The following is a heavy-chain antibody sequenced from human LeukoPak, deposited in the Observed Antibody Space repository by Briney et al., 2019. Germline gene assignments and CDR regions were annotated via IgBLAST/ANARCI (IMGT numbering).Heavy chain of an antibody. D-gene: IGHD3-22*01. V-gene: IGHV4-39*07. CDR3: ARSGNSGYDDAFDI. J-gene: IGHJ3*02. Sequence: SETLSLTCTVSGGSISSRSYYWGWIRQPPGKGREWIGSIYYSGNTYYNPSRKSRVTIYVDTSKLQFSLKLSSVTAADTAVYYCARSGNSGYDDAFDIWGQGTMVTVSS. CDR2: IYYSGNT. CDR1: GGSISSRSYY.